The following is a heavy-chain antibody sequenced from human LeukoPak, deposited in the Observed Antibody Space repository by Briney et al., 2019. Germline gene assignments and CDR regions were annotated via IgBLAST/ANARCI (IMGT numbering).Heavy chain of an antibody. CDR2: IIPIFGTA. D-gene: IGHD1-26*01. J-gene: IGHJ6*03. CDR3: AKVIVGAYYYYMDV. V-gene: IGHV1-69*05. Sequence: ASVKVSCKASGGTFSSYAISWVRQAPGQGLEWMGGIIPIFGTANYAQKFQGRVTITTDESTSTAYMELSSLRAEDTAVYYCAKVIVGAYYYYMDVWGKGTTVTVSS. CDR1: GGTFSSYA.